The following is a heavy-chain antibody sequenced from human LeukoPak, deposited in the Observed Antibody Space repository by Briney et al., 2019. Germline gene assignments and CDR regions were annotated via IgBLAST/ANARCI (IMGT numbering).Heavy chain of an antibody. D-gene: IGHD1-1*01. CDR2: VSDDGVAT. CDR3: AKTRMWNLRLDS. Sequence: GGSLRLSCAASGFTFSNNAMTWVRQAPGKGLEWVSTVSDDGVATYYADSVKGRFAISRDNSKDTVYLQMGSLRVEGTAVYYCAKTRMWNLRLDSWGQVTLVAVSS. CDR1: GFTFSNNA. J-gene: IGHJ4*02. V-gene: IGHV3-23*01.